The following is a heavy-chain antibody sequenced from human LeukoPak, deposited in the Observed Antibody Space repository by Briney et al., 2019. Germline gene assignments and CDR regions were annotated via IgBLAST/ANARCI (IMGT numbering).Heavy chain of an antibody. CDR2: ITRSNYI. D-gene: IGHD6-19*01. CDR3: ARGGKRAVAGTRSPQYFQH. CDR1: GFTFSSSA. J-gene: IGHJ1*01. Sequence: GGSLRLSCAASGFTFSSSAMSWVRQAPGKGLEWVSSITRSNYIYYADSVKGRFTISRDNAKNSLYLQMNSLRAEDTAVYYCARGGKRAVAGTRSPQYFQHWGQGTLVTVSS. V-gene: IGHV3-21*06.